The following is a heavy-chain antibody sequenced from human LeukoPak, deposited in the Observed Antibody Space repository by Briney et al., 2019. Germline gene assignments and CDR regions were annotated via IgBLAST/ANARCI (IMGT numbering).Heavy chain of an antibody. CDR2: VFSGNT. CDR3: ARLRGSYYYFES. Sequence: NSSETLSLTCAVSGYSIRSGYYWGWIRDPPGKGLEWIGSVFSGNTHYNPSLKSRVTISVDTSKNQFYLDLSSVTAADTAVYYCARLRGSYYYFESWGQGTLVTVSS. CDR1: GYSIRSGYY. D-gene: IGHD1-26*01. V-gene: IGHV4-38-2*01. J-gene: IGHJ4*02.